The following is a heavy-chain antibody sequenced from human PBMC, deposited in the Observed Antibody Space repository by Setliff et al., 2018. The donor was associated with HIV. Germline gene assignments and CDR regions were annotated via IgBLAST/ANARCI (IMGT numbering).Heavy chain of an antibody. D-gene: IGHD1-20*01. CDR3: AKQGSGITGTYFDY. Sequence: HPGGSLRLSCAASGFTFNSYGMHWVRQAPGKGLEWVAVISYDGTNKYFADSVKGRFTISRDNPKNTLYLQMNSLRGDDTAVYYCAKQGSGITGTYFDYWGQGTLVTVSS. CDR2: ISYDGTNK. V-gene: IGHV3-30*18. J-gene: IGHJ4*02. CDR1: GFTFNSYG.